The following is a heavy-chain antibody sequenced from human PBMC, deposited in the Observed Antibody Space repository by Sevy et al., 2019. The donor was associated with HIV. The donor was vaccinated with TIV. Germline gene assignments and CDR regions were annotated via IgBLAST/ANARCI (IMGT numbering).Heavy chain of an antibody. CDR3: ARGGGYTTMVRYYGMDV. Sequence: AAVKVSCKASGYTFTSYAMNWVRQAPGQGLEWMGWINTNTGNPTYAQGFTGRFVFSLDTSVSTAYLQISSLKAEDTAMYYCARGGGYTTMVRYYGMDVWGQGTSVTVSS. J-gene: IGHJ6*02. CDR1: GYTFTSYA. V-gene: IGHV7-4-1*02. D-gene: IGHD3-10*01. CDR2: INTNTGNP.